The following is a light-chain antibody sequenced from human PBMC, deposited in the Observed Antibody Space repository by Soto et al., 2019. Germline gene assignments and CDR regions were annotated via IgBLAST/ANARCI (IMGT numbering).Light chain of an antibody. J-gene: IGKJ2*03. CDR2: TAS. V-gene: IGKV1-39*01. CDR1: QGISSY. Sequence: IQLTHSPSFLSASVGDRVTITCRASQGISSYLAWYQQKPGKAPNLLIYTASSLQSGVPSRFSGSGSGTDFTLTISSLQPEDFATYYCQQSYSTPYSFGQGTKVDIK. CDR3: QQSYSTPYS.